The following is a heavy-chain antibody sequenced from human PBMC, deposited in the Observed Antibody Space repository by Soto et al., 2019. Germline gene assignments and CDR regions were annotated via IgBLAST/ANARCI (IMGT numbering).Heavy chain of an antibody. CDR3: AKGQTVLAPCN. J-gene: IGHJ4*02. V-gene: IGHV3-23*01. CDR1: GFTFSSFA. Sequence: EVQLLESGGGLVQPGGSLRLSCAASGFTFSSFAMSWVRQAPGKGLEWVSAIGGSGSTTYDAQSVKGRFTISRDNSKRTLFLKMTSLRAEDTAVYYGAKGQTVLAPCNWGQGTLVTVSS. CDR2: IGGSGSTT. D-gene: IGHD4-4*01.